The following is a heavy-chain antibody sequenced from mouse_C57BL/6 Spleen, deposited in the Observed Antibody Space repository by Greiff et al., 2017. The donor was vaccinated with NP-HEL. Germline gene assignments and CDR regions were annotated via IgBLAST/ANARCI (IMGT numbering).Heavy chain of an antibody. V-gene: IGHV1-54*01. CDR2: INPGSGGT. D-gene: IGHD2-2*01. J-gene: IGHJ3*01. CDR1: GYAFTNYL. Sequence: QVQLHQSGAELVRPGTSVKVSCKASGYAFTNYLIEWVKQRPGQGLEWIGVINPGSGGTNYNEKFKGKATLTADKSSSTAYMQLSSLTSEDSAVYFCARSYGYEGGLAYWGQGTLVTVSA. CDR3: ARSYGYEGGLAY.